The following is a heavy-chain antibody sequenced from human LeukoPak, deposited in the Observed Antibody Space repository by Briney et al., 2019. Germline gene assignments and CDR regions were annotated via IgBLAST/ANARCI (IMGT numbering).Heavy chain of an antibody. CDR2: INHSGST. Sequence: SETLSLTCAVSGGSFSGYYWSWIRQPPGKGLEWIGEINHSGSTNYNPSLKRRVTISVDTSKNQFSLKLSSVTAADTAVYYCARGFGSSSYDYWGQGTLVTVSS. V-gene: IGHV4-34*01. J-gene: IGHJ4*02. D-gene: IGHD6-6*01. CDR1: GGSFSGYY. CDR3: ARGFGSSSYDY.